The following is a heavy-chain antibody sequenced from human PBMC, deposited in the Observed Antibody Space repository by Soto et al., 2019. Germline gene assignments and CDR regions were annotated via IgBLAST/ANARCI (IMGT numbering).Heavy chain of an antibody. J-gene: IGHJ5*02. CDR3: CGYCISTSCYDWFEP. V-gene: IGHV4-59*01. CDR1: GGSISSYY. D-gene: IGHD2-2*01. Sequence: PSETLPLTCTVSGGSISSYYWSWIRQPPGKGLEWIGYIYYSGSTNYNPSLKSRVTISVDTSKNQFSLKLSSVTAADTAVYYCCGYCISTSCYDWFEPRGQGPLVTVS. CDR2: IYYSGST.